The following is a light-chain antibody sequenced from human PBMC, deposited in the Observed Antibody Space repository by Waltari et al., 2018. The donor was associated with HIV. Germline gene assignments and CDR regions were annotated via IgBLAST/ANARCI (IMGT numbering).Light chain of an antibody. CDR2: RDN. CDR1: SSNIGAGYD. J-gene: IGLJ2*01. CDR3: AAWDDSLSGFVV. Sequence: QSVLTQPPSVSGAPGQRVTISCTGSSSNIGAGYDVHWYQQLPGTAPKVLIYRDNQRPSGVPDRFSASKSGTSASLAISGLRSEDEADYYCAAWDDSLSGFVVFGGGTKLTVL. V-gene: IGLV1-40*01.